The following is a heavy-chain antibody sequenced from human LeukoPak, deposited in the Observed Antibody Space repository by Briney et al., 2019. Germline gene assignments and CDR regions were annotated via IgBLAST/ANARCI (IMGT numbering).Heavy chain of an antibody. CDR2: IYYSGST. CDR1: GGSISSSSYY. J-gene: IGHJ2*01. CDR3: ANTGDSSSRPNWYFDL. Sequence: SETLSLTCTVSGGSISSSSYYWGWIRQPPGKGLEWIVSIYYSGSTYYNPSLTSRVTISVDTSKNQFSLKLSSVTAADTAVYYCANTGDSSSRPNWYFDLWGRGTLVTVSS. D-gene: IGHD6-13*01. V-gene: IGHV4-39*01.